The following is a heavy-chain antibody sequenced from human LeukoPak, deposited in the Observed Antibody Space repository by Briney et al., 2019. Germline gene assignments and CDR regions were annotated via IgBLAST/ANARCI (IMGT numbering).Heavy chain of an antibody. CDR3: ARGIGGPAGKGYYFDH. CDR2: ISYDGSEI. D-gene: IGHD2-2*01. CDR1: GFTLSSYG. Sequence: GRSLRLSCAASGFTLSSYGMHWIRQAPGKGLEWVAVISYDGSEIYYTDSVKGRFTISRDNSKNTLYLQMNSLRGEDTAVYYCARGIGGPAGKGYYFDHWGQGTLVTVSS. V-gene: IGHV3-30*03. J-gene: IGHJ4*02.